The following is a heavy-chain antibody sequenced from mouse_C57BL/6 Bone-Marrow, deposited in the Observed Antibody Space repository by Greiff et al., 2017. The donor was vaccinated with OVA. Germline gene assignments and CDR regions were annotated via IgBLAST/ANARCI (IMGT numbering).Heavy chain of an antibody. D-gene: IGHD1-1*01. Sequence: VQLQESGAELVKPGASVKLSCKASGYTFTSYWMHWVKQRPGRGLEWIGRIDPNSGGTKYNEKFKSKATLTVDKPSSTAYMQLSSLTSEDSAVYDCAREGPHYYGSSYWYFDVWGTGTTVTVSS. CDR3: AREGPHYYGSSYWYFDV. V-gene: IGHV1-72*01. CDR1: GYTFTSYW. CDR2: IDPNSGGT. J-gene: IGHJ1*03.